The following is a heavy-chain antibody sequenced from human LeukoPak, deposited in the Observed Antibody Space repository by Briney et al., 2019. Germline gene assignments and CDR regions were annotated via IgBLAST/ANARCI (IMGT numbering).Heavy chain of an antibody. CDR1: GVSISSGSYY. J-gene: IGHJ6*02. D-gene: IGHD1-26*01. CDR3: ASSFIVRSGYYGMDV. V-gene: IGHV4-61*02. Sequence: SQTLSLTCTVSGVSISSGSYYWSWIRQPAGKGLEWIGRVYTSGSTNYNPSLKSRVTISVDTSKNQFSLKLSSVTAADTAVYYCASSFIVRSGYYGMDVWGQGTTVTVSS. CDR2: VYTSGST.